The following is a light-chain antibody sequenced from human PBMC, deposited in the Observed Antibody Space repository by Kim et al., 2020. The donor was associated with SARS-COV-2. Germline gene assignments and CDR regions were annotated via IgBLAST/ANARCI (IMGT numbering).Light chain of an antibody. CDR3: NSRDSSGNHLV. J-gene: IGLJ3*02. CDR2: GKN. CDR1: SLRSYY. V-gene: IGLV3-19*01. Sequence: ACGHTVRIKCQGDSLRSYYASWYQQKPGQAPVLVIYGKNNRPSGIPDRFSGSSSGNTASLTITGAQAEDEADYYCNSRDSSGNHLVFGGGTQLTVL.